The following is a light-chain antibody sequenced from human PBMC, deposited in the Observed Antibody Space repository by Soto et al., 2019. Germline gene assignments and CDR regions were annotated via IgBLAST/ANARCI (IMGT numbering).Light chain of an antibody. J-gene: IGKJ5*01. Sequence: IQLTQYPSSLSASVGDRVTITCRASQGISSYLAWYQQKPGKAPKLLIYGASTLQSGVPSRFSGTGSGTDFTLTISSLLPEDFATYYCHQLNNYPITFGQGTRLEI. V-gene: IGKV1-9*01. CDR2: GAS. CDR1: QGISSY. CDR3: HQLNNYPIT.